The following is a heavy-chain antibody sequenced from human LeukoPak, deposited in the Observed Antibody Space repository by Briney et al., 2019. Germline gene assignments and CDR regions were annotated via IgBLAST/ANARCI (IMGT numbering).Heavy chain of an antibody. D-gene: IGHD3-3*01. J-gene: IGHJ4*02. CDR3: TTTPTKYYDFWSAYNDY. Sequence: GSLRLSCSASGFTFSSFAMSWVRQAPGKGLEWVGRIKSKTDGGTTDYAAPVKGRFTISRDDSKNTLYLQMNSLKTEDTAVYYCTTTPTKYYDFWSAYNDYWGQGTLVTVSS. CDR2: IKSKTDGGTT. CDR1: GFTFSSFA. V-gene: IGHV3-15*01.